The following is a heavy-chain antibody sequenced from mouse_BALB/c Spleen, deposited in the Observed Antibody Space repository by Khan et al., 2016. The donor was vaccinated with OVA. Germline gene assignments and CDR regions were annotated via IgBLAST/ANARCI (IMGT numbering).Heavy chain of an antibody. Sequence: QVQLQQSGSELAKPGASVKMSCKASGYTFTSYWMHWVKQRPGQGLEWIGYINPATEYTEYNQKFKNKVTLTAEKSYSTAYMQMNSLTSEVSAVYYCVNHGSSSAWFTYWGQGTPVTVSA. CDR2: INPATEYT. V-gene: IGHV1-7*01. D-gene: IGHD1-1*01. CDR1: GYTFTSYW. J-gene: IGHJ3*01. CDR3: VNHGSSSAWFTY.